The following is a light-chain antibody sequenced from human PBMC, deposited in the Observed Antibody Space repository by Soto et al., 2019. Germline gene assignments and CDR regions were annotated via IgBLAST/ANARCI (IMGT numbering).Light chain of an antibody. V-gene: IGKV3-15*01. J-gene: IGKJ4*02. CDR3: QQRINWTPRT. CDR2: AAS. CDR1: QSVSSN. Sequence: DIVMTQSPASLSVSAGERATLSCRASQSVSSNLTWYQQTPGKAPRLLIYAASTRATGIPARFSGSGSGTDFTLTISSLEPEDVAVYYCQQRINWTPRTFGRGTKVDIK.